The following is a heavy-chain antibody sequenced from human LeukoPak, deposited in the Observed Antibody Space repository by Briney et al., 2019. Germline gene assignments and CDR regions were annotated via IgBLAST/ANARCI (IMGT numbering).Heavy chain of an antibody. CDR3: AGRRTTLLRGVQIAGSIDL. V-gene: IGHV4-59*08. Sequence: PSETLSPICTVSGATIISYHWSWIRQSPGNGLESIGNINYSGSTNYNPSLKSRVTISVDTSKNQYSLKLHSVTAADTAVYYCAGRRTTLLRGVQIAGSIDLWGQGTLVSVSS. CDR1: GATIISYH. D-gene: IGHD3-10*01. J-gene: IGHJ5*02. CDR2: INYSGST.